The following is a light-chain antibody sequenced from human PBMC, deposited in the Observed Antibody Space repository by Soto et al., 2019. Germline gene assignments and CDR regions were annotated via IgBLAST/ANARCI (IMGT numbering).Light chain of an antibody. CDR1: QSVRSTY. Sequence: EIVMTQSPVTLSVSPGERATLSCRAIQSVRSTYLAWYQQKPGQAPRLLIFGVSIRAAGVPARFSGSGSGTEFTLTISSLQSEDFAVYSCQMYTNWVFTFGQGTKVDIK. V-gene: IGKV3-15*01. CDR3: QMYTNWVFT. CDR2: GVS. J-gene: IGKJ2*01.